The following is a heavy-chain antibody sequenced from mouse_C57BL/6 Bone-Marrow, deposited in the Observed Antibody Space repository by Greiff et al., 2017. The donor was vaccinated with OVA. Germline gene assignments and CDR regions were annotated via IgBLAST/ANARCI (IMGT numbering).Heavy chain of an antibody. V-gene: IGHV1-42*01. CDR2: INPSTGGT. CDR1: GYSFTGYY. CDR3: ARDHYYGSFAWFAY. J-gene: IGHJ3*01. Sequence: VQLKQSGPELVKPGASVKISCKASGYSFTGYYMNWVKQSPEKSLEWIGEINPSTGGTTYNQKFKAKATLTVDKSSSTAYMQLKSLTSEDSAVYYCARDHYYGSFAWFAYWGQGTLVTVSA. D-gene: IGHD1-1*01.